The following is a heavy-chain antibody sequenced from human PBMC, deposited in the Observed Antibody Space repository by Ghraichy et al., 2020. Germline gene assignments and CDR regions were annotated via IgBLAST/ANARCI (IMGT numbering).Heavy chain of an antibody. CDR1: GFTFSNYW. V-gene: IGHV3-74*01. CDR2: INIDGSST. D-gene: IGHD1-26*01. J-gene: IGHJ3*02. Sequence: GESLNISCAASGFTFSNYWMYWVRQAPGEGLVWVSRINIDGSSTTYADSVNGRFTISRDNAKNTLYLQMNSLRAEDTAVYYCSRPGSHWAFEIWGQGTKVTVSS. CDR3: SRPGSHWAFEI.